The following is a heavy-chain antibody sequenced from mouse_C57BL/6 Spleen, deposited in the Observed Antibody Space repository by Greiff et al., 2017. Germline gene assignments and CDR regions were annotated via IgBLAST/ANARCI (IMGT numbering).Heavy chain of an antibody. V-gene: IGHV1-52*01. J-gene: IGHJ1*03. CDR2: IDPSDSAT. CDR3: AYGSSYWYFDV. CDR1: GYTFTSYW. D-gene: IGHD1-1*01. Sequence: QVQLQQPGAELVRPGSSVKLSCKASGYTFTSYWMHWVKQRPIQGLEWIGNIDPSDSATHYNQKFKDKATLTVDKSSSTAYMQLSSLTSEDSAVYYGAYGSSYWYFDVWGTGTTVTVSS.